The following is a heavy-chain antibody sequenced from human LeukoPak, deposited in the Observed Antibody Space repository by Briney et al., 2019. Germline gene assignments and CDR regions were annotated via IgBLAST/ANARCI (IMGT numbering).Heavy chain of an antibody. J-gene: IGHJ3*02. D-gene: IGHD6-13*01. Sequence: SETLSLACAVYGGSFSGYYWSWTRQPPGKGLEWIGEINHSGSTNYNPSLKSRVTISVDTSKNQFSLKLSSVTAADTAVYYCARASSSWYSPPDAFDIWGQGTMVTVSS. CDR1: GGSFSGYY. CDR3: ARASSSWYSPPDAFDI. V-gene: IGHV4-34*01. CDR2: INHSGST.